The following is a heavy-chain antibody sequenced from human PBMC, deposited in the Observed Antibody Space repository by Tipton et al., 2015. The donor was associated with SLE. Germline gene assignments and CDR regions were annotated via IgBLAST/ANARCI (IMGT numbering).Heavy chain of an antibody. D-gene: IGHD1-26*01. CDR3: ARGNIGGATYFDY. CDR1: GGSINSYY. CDR2: IHSSGST. Sequence: TLSLTCTVSGGSINSYYWSWIRQPAGKGLEWIWRIHSSGSTHYNPSLNSRVTVSLDTSKNQFSLHLSSVSAADTAMYYCARGNIGGATYFDYWGQGTLVTVSS. V-gene: IGHV4-4*07. J-gene: IGHJ4*02.